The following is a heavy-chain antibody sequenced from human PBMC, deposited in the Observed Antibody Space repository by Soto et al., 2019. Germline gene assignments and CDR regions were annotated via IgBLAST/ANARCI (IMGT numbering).Heavy chain of an antibody. CDR2: IYYSGST. J-gene: IGHJ4*02. CDR3: ARAKSNYQTFDH. V-gene: IGHV4-59*01. Sequence: PSETLSLTCTVSGDSMSSYYWSWIRQPPGKGLEWIGYIYYSGSTTYNPSLRSRVTMSVDTSKDQFSLRLSSVTAADTAVYYCARAKSNYQTFDHWGQGSQVTVSS. D-gene: IGHD4-4*01. CDR1: GDSMSSYY.